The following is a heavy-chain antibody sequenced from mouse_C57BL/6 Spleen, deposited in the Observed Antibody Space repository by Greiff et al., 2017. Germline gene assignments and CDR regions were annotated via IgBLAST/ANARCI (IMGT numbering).Heavy chain of an antibody. Sequence: QVQLKESGAELAKPGASVKLSCKASGYTFTSYWMHWVKQRPGQGLEWIGYINPSSGYTKYNQKFKDKDTLTADKSSSTAYMQLSSLTYEDSAVYYCARDGKSYYAMDYWGQGTSVTVSS. CDR1: GYTFTSYW. CDR2: INPSSGYT. J-gene: IGHJ4*01. CDR3: ARDGKSYYAMDY. V-gene: IGHV1-7*01.